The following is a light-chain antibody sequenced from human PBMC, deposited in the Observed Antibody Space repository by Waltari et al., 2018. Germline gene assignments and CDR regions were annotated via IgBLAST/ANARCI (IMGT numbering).Light chain of an antibody. CDR3: QQYNNWPRT. CDR2: GAS. Sequence: ERVMTQSPATLSVAPGERVTLSCRARESVFITVVWYQQKGGQPPRLLIYGASTRAAGIPARFSGSGSGTDFTLTISSLQSEDFAVYYCQQYNNWPRTFGQGTRLEIK. J-gene: IGKJ5*01. V-gene: IGKV3-15*01. CDR1: ESVFIT.